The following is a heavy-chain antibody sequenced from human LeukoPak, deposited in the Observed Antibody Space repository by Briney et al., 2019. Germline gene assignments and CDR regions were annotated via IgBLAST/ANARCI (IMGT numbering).Heavy chain of an antibody. CDR3: AKDVPTAYFDY. D-gene: IGHD2-2*01. Sequence: PGGSLRLSCVVSGFNFDNFAMHWVRQPLGKGLEWVAVISHDGRTKYYADSMKGRITISRDNSKNTLFLQMNSLRAEDTAVYYCAKDVPTAYFDYWGQGTLVTVSS. J-gene: IGHJ4*02. V-gene: IGHV3-30*04. CDR2: ISHDGRTK. CDR1: GFNFDNFA.